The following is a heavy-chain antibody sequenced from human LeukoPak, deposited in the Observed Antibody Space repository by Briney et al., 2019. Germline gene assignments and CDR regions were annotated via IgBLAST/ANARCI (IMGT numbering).Heavy chain of an antibody. J-gene: IGHJ4*02. CDR3: ARDAYYYDSSGLY. Sequence: GGSLRLSCAACGFTFSSYEMNWVRRAPGKGLEWVSYISSSGSTIYYADSVKGRSTISRDNAKNSLYLQMNSLRAEDTAVYYCARDAYYYDSSGLYWGQGTLVTVSS. V-gene: IGHV3-48*03. D-gene: IGHD3-22*01. CDR2: ISSSGSTI. CDR1: GFTFSSYE.